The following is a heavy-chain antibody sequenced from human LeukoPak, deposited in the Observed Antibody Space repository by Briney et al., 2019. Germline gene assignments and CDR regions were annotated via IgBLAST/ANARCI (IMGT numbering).Heavy chain of an antibody. J-gene: IGHJ4*02. CDR1: GFTFSTYA. D-gene: IGHD1-26*01. Sequence: AGGSLRLSCAASGFTFSTYAMNWVRQAPGEGLEWVSAISGSGAKTYYADFVKGRFTISRDNSKNTLYLQMNSLRAEDTAVYYCAKEYSGSFSPFPSYFDYWGQGTLVTVSS. CDR3: AKEYSGSFSPFPSYFDY. V-gene: IGHV3-23*01. CDR2: ISGSGAKT.